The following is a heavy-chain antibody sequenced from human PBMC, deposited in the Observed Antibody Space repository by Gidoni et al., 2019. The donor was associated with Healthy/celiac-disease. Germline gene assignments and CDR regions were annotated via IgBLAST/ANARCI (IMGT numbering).Heavy chain of an antibody. V-gene: IGHV1-18*01. CDR1: GYTCTSDG. Sequence: QVQLVQSGAEVKKPGAAVKVSCKASGYTCTSDGISWVRQAPGQGLEWMGWISAYNGHTNYAQKLQGRVTMTTDTSTSTAYMELRSLRSDDTAVYYCAREQGSSWYKDYYYGMDVWGQGTTVTVSS. D-gene: IGHD6-13*01. CDR2: ISAYNGHT. CDR3: AREQGSSWYKDYYYGMDV. J-gene: IGHJ6*02.